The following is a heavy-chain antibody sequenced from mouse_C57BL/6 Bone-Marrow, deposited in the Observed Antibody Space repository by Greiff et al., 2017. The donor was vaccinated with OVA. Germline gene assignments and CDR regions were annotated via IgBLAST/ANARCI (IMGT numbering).Heavy chain of an antibody. Sequence: EVKLMESGGGLVQPGGSLKLSCAASGFTFSDYYMYWVRQTPEKRLEWVAYISNGGGSTYYPDTVKGRFTISRDNAKNTLYLQMSRLKSEDTAMYYYARHKGYSPWYFDVWGTGTTVTVSS. D-gene: IGHD2-12*01. J-gene: IGHJ1*03. CDR2: ISNGGGST. CDR1: GFTFSDYY. CDR3: ARHKGYSPWYFDV. V-gene: IGHV5-12*01.